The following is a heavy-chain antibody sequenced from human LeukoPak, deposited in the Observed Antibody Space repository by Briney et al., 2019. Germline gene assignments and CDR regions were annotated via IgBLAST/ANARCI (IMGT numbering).Heavy chain of an antibody. J-gene: IGHJ4*02. Sequence: PGGSLRLSCAASGFTVSSNYRSWVRQAPGKGLEWVSVIYSGGSTYYADSVKGRFTISRDNSKNTLYLQMNSLRAEDTAVYYCARGRSYSSGMYYFDYWGQGTLVTVSS. CDR2: IYSGGST. D-gene: IGHD6-19*01. CDR3: ARGRSYSSGMYYFDY. V-gene: IGHV3-53*01. CDR1: GFTVSSNY.